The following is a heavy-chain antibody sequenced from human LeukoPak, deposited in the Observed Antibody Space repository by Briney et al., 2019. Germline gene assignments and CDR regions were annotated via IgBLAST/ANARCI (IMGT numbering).Heavy chain of an antibody. J-gene: IGHJ4*02. V-gene: IGHV1-18*01. D-gene: IGHD6-13*01. CDR1: GYTFTSYG. CDR3: ARAGIAAAGMLQSYY. Sequence: ASVKVSCKASGYTFTSYGISWVRRAPGQGLEWMGWFSAYNGNTNYAQKLQGRVTMTTDTSTSTAYMELRSLRSDDPAVYYCARAGIAAAGMLQSYYWGQGTLVTVSS. CDR2: FSAYNGNT.